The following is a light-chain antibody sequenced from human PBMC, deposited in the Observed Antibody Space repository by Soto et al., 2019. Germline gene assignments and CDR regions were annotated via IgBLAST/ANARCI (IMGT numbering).Light chain of an antibody. CDR2: GTS. J-gene: IGKJ3*01. V-gene: IGKV3-20*01. CDR3: QQYSASPRT. Sequence: EIVLTQSPGTLSLSPGERDTLSCRASQSVASNLAWYQQKPGQAPRLLIYGTSTRAPGIPDRFSASGAGTDFTLTISRLEPEDSAVYYCQQYSASPRTFGPGTKVDIK. CDR1: QSVASN.